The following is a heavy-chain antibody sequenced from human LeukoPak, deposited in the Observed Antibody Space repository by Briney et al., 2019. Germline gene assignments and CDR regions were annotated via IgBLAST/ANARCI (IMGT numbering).Heavy chain of an antibody. CDR3: ASPAVAGKRGLYYFDY. Sequence: GGSLRLSCAASGFTFSSYAMSWVRQAPGKGLEWVSAISGSGGSTYYADSVKGRFTISRDNSKNTLYLQMNSLRAEDTAVYYCASPAVAGKRGLYYFDYWGQGTLVTVSS. J-gene: IGHJ4*02. CDR1: GFTFSSYA. V-gene: IGHV3-23*01. D-gene: IGHD6-19*01. CDR2: ISGSGGST.